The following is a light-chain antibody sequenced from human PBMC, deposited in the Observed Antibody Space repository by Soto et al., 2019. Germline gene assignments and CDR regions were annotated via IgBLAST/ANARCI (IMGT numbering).Light chain of an antibody. CDR2: AAS. J-gene: IGKJ3*01. V-gene: IGKV1-9*01. CDR1: QGISSY. Sequence: DIQLTQSPSFLSASVGDRVTITCRASQGISSYLAWYQQGPGKAPKLLIYAASTLQRGVPSRFSGSGSGTAYTLTISSRQHEDFSTYYYQHLHHYLFTFGPGTKVEIK. CDR3: QHLHHYLFT.